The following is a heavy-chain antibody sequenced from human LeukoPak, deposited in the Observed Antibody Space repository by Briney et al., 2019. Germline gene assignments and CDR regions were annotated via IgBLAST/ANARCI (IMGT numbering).Heavy chain of an antibody. CDR1: GFTFSTYG. CDR3: ARERYGSGSYYDYYYYYMDV. CDR2: ISSSSSTI. D-gene: IGHD3-10*01. V-gene: IGHV3-48*04. J-gene: IGHJ6*03. Sequence: PGGSLRLSCAASGFTFSTYGMNWVRQAPGKGLEWVSYISSSSSTIYYADSVKGRFTISRDNAKNSLYLQMNSLRAEDTAVYYCARERYGSGSYYDYYYYYMDVWGKGTTVTVSS.